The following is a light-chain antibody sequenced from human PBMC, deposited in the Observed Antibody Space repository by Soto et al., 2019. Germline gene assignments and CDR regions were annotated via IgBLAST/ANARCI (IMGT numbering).Light chain of an antibody. CDR3: HQNNKLPPVT. V-gene: IGKV3-15*01. J-gene: IGKJ4*01. Sequence: EVVMTQSPATVSVSPGEGVTLSCRASQTISNDLAWYQQKPGQAPRLLIFGASTRATGVPARFSGGGSGTEFTLTISSLQSEDFVVYYCHQNNKLPPVTFGRGTKVEIK. CDR1: QTISND. CDR2: GAS.